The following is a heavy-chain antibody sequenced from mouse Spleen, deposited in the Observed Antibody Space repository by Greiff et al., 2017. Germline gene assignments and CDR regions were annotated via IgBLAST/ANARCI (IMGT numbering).Heavy chain of an antibody. CDR3: ARHYDYDGFAY. CDR2: ISSGGSYT. Sequence: EVKLVESGGGLVKPGGSLKLSCAASGFTFSSYAMSWVRQSPEKRLAWVAEISSGGSYTYYPDTVTGRFTISRDNAKNTLYLEMSSLRSEDTAMYYCARHYDYDGFAYWGQGTLVTVSA. D-gene: IGHD2-4*01. J-gene: IGHJ3*01. V-gene: IGHV5-9-4*01. CDR1: GFTFSSYA.